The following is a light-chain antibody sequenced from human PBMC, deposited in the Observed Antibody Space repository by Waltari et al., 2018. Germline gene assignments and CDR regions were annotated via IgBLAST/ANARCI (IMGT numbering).Light chain of an antibody. V-gene: IGKV1-27*01. CDR2: VAS. CDR1: QGISNY. Sequence: DIQMTQSPSSLSASVGDRVTITCRANQGISNYLAWYQQKPGKVPKLLIYVASTLQSGVPSRFRGSGSGTDFTLTISSLQPEDVATYYCQKYDSVPFTFGPGTKVDI. J-gene: IGKJ3*01. CDR3: QKYDSVPFT.